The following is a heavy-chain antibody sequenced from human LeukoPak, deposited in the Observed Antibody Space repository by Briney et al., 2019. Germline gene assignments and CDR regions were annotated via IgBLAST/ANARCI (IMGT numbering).Heavy chain of an antibody. CDR3: ASAWNYDTYGY. V-gene: IGHV4-34*01. J-gene: IGHJ4*02. CDR2: INHSGST. D-gene: IGHD1-7*01. CDR1: GGSFSGYY. Sequence: PSETLSLTCAVYGGSFSGYYWSWIRQPPGKGLEWIGEINHSGSTNYNPSLKSRVTISVDTSKNQFSLKLSSVTAADTAVYYCASAWNYDTYGYWGQGTLVTVSS.